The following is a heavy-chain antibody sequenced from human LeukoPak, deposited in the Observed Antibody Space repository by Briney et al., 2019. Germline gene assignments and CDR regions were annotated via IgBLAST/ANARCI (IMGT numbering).Heavy chain of an antibody. V-gene: IGHV3-23*01. CDR1: GFTFSSYA. Sequence: GGSLRLSCAASGFTFSSYAMSWVRQAPGKGLEWVSAISGSGGSTYYADSVKGRFTISRDNSKNTLYLQMNSLRAEDTAVYYCARAPQYSSSPHFDYWGQGTLVTVSS. CDR2: ISGSGGST. J-gene: IGHJ4*02. CDR3: ARAPQYSSSPHFDY. D-gene: IGHD6-6*01.